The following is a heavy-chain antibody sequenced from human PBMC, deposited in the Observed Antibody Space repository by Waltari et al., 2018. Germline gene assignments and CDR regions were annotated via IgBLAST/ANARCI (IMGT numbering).Heavy chain of an antibody. D-gene: IGHD3-22*01. CDR3: AKLLRGSGYYDSSGFDY. V-gene: IGHV3-23*01. CDR1: GFTFSSYA. Sequence: EVQLLESGGGLVQPGGSLRLSCAASGFTFSSYAMSWVRQAPGKGLEWVSAMRGRGGSTYYADSVKGRFTISRDNSKNTLYLQMNSLRAEDTAVYYCAKLLRGSGYYDSSGFDYWGQGTLVTVSS. J-gene: IGHJ4*02. CDR2: MRGRGGST.